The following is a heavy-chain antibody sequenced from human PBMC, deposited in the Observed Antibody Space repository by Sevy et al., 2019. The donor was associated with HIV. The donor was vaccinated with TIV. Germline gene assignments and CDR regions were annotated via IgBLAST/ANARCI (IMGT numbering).Heavy chain of an antibody. Sequence: GGSLRLSCAAFGFTFSDAWMSWVRQAPGKGLEWVGRIKPKSYGEPTANGAPVKGRFTISRDDSENTLSLQMNSLKTEDTGVYYCVLEGLYCSGDYCYSEGFDCWGQGTLVTVSS. D-gene: IGHD2-15*01. CDR1: GFTFSDAW. J-gene: IGHJ4*02. V-gene: IGHV3-15*01. CDR3: VLEGLYCSGDYCYSEGFDC. CDR2: IKPKSYGEPT.